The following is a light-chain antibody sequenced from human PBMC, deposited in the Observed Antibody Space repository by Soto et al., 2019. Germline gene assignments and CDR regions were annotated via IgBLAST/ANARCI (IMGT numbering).Light chain of an antibody. V-gene: IGKV3-15*01. J-gene: IGKJ5*01. CDR3: QQANTFPIT. CDR2: GAS. Sequence: EVVMTQSPASLSVSPGERATLSCRASQNIRNNLAWYQQKPGQSPRLLISGASTREAGIPGRFSGSGSGTEFTLIISSLQPEDFATYYCQQANTFPITFGQGTRLDFK. CDR1: QNIRNN.